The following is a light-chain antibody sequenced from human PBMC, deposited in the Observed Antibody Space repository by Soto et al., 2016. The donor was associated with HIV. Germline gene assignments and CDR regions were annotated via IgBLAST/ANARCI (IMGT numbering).Light chain of an antibody. CDR3: QVWDASTDLVV. V-gene: IGLV3-21*03. CDR1: NIGSKS. Sequence: SYELTQPPSLSVAPRKTARITCGGNNIGSKSVHWYQQKPGQAPILVLYDDSDRPSGIPERFSGSNSGDTATLTISRVEAGDEADYYCQVWDASTDLVVFGGGTKLTVL. CDR2: DDS. J-gene: IGLJ2*01.